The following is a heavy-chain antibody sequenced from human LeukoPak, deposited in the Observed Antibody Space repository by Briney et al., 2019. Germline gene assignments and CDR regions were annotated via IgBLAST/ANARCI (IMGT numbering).Heavy chain of an antibody. CDR3: ARGEYYYDSSGYSDY. CDR2: IWYDGSNK. Sequence: GGSLRLSCAASGFTFSSYGMHWVRQAPGKGLDWVAVIWYDGSNKYYADSVKGRFTISRDNSKNTLYLQMNSLRAEDTAVYYCARGEYYYDSSGYSDYWGQGTLVTVSS. V-gene: IGHV3-33*01. D-gene: IGHD3-22*01. J-gene: IGHJ4*02. CDR1: GFTFSSYG.